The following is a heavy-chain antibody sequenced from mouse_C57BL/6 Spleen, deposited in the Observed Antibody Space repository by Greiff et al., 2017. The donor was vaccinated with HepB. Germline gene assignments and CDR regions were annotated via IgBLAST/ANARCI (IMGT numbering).Heavy chain of an antibody. D-gene: IGHD2-4*01. CDR2: INPSNGGT. Sequence: QVQLQQPGTELVKPGASVKLSCKASGYTFTSYWMHWVKQRPGQGLEWIGNINPSNGGTNYNEKFKSKATLTVDKSSSTAYMQLSSLTSEDSAVSDCARERDYEPYYFDYWGQGTTLTVSS. CDR3: ARERDYEPYYFDY. J-gene: IGHJ2*01. CDR1: GYTFTSYW. V-gene: IGHV1-53*01.